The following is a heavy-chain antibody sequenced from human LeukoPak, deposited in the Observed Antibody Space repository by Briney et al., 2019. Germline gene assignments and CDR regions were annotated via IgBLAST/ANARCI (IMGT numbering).Heavy chain of an antibody. CDR2: INSDGSEG. CDR1: GFTFSGFW. D-gene: IGHD6-6*01. J-gene: IGHJ3*01. CDR3: ARSSYSSSSSV. V-gene: IGHV3-7*03. Sequence: PGGSLRLTCAVSGFTFSGFWMSGSRHAPGKGLEWVASINSDGSEGYYADVVKGRFTISRDNAKNSLYLQINSLRAEDTAVYYCARSSYSSSSSVWGQGTMVAVSS.